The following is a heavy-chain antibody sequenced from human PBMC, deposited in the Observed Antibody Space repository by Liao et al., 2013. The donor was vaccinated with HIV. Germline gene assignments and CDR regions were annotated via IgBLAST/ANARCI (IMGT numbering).Heavy chain of an antibody. CDR3: ARSLSYCRGDCYPNWFDP. V-gene: IGHV4-39*01. Sequence: QLQLQESGPGLVKPSETLSLTCSVSGGSLSSGPYYLGWIRQPPGTGLEWIGTVYYYTGNTDYNPSLKSRVSLSVDTSKNQFSLKVKSVTAADTAVYYCARSLSYCRGDCYPNWFDPSGPGNPWSPSPQ. CDR1: GGSLSSGPYY. CDR2: VYYYTGNT. D-gene: IGHD2-21*02. J-gene: IGHJ5*02.